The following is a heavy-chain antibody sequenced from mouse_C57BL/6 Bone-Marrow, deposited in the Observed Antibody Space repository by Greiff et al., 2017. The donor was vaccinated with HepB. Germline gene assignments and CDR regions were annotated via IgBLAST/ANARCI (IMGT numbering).Heavy chain of an antibody. CDR2: IDPANGNT. J-gene: IGHJ3*01. CDR3: ARLREGGCCYCLDY. CDR1: GFTFKSNY. V-gene: IGHV14-3*01. D-gene: IGHD1-1*01. Sequence: EVQLLQSVAELVRPGASVKLSCKASGFTFKSNYMHWVKQRPGRGLEWIGRIDPANGNTKYAEKFQGKATITADTSSSTAYLQLSSLTSEDSAVYYCARLREGGCCYCLDYWGQGTLVTVSA.